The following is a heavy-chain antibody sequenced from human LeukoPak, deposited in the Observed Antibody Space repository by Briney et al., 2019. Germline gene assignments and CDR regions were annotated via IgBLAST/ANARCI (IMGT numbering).Heavy chain of an antibody. CDR3: ARHPQGAAQGSVFDY. J-gene: IGHJ4*02. CDR2: IYYSGST. CDR1: SGSISSGGYY. V-gene: IGHV4-31*03. Sequence: PSETLSLTCPVSSGSISSGGYYWNWLRQHPGRGLEWIGYIYYSGSTYYNPPPKGRVTIPVDTSKNQFSLKLSSVTAADTAVYYCARHPQGAAQGSVFDYWGEGTLATVSS. D-gene: IGHD2-15*01.